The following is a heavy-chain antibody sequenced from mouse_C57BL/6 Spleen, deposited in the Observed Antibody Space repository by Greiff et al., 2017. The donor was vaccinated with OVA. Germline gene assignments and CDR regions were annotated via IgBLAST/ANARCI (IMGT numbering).Heavy chain of an antibody. CDR2: INPNNGGT. CDR1: GYTFTDYY. Sequence: EVHLQQSGPELVKPGASVKISCKASGYTFTDYYMNWVKQSHGKSLEWIGDINPNNGGTSYNQKFKGKATLTVDKSSSTAYMELRSLTSEDSAVYYCARGAYYYAMDYWGQGTSVTVSS. V-gene: IGHV1-26*01. J-gene: IGHJ4*01. CDR3: ARGAYYYAMDY.